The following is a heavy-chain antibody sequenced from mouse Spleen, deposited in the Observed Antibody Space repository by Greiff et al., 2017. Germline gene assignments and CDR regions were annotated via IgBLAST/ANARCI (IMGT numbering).Heavy chain of an antibody. J-gene: IGHJ3*01. Sequence: EVMLVESGGDLVKPGGSLKLSCAASGFTFSSYGMSWVRQTPEKRLEWVATISGGGSYTYYPDSVKGRFTISRDNAKNNLYLQMSSLRSEDTALYYCARHTLGLAWFAYWGQGTLVTVSA. V-gene: IGHV5-9-2*01. CDR3: ARHTLGLAWFAY. CDR1: GFTFSSYG. CDR2: ISGGGSYT. D-gene: IGHD4-1*01.